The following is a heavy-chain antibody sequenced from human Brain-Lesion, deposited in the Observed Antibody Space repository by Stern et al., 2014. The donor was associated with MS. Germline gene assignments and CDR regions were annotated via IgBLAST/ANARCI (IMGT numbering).Heavy chain of an antibody. J-gene: IGHJ4*02. V-gene: IGHV1-24*01. CDR2: FDPEDGET. CDR1: GYTLTEFS. CDR3: ATLSPGAGGNYYRHFDY. D-gene: IGHD1-26*01. Sequence: VQLVESGAEVKKPGASVKVSCKVSGYTLTEFSMHWVRQAPRKGLEWMGGFDPEDGETIYAKKFQGRVNMTEDTSTDTASMELSSLRSEDTAVYYCATLSPGAGGNYYRHFDYWGQGTLVTVSS.